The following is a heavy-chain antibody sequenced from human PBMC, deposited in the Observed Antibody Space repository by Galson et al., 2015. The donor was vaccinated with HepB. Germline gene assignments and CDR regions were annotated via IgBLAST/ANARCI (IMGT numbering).Heavy chain of an antibody. CDR2: INKDGSEK. V-gene: IGHV3-7*03. CDR3: VRPRNSY. Sequence: SLRLSCAATGFNFSDFWMSWVRQAPDRGLEWVANINKDGSEKFYVDSMAGRFTISRDNTKNSLYLLMNRLRADDTAIYYCVRPRNSYWGQGTLVAVSS. J-gene: IGHJ4*02. CDR1: GFNFSDFW.